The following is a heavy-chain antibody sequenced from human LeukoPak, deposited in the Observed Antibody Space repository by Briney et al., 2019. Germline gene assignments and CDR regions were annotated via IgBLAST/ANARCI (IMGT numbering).Heavy chain of an antibody. J-gene: IGHJ3*02. Sequence: ASVEVSCKVSGYTLTELSMHWVRQAPGKGLEWMGGFDPEDGETIYAQKFQGRVTMTEDTSTDTAYMELSSLRSEDTAVYYCATFYYDSSGPSDAFDIWGQGTMVTVSS. V-gene: IGHV1-24*01. CDR2: FDPEDGET. D-gene: IGHD3-22*01. CDR1: GYTLTELS. CDR3: ATFYYDSSGPSDAFDI.